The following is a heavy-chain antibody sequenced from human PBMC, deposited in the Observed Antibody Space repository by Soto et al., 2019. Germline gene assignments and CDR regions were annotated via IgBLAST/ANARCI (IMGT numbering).Heavy chain of an antibody. J-gene: IGHJ4*02. V-gene: IGHV4-39*01. Sequence: SETLSLTCSVSGGSISSSSYYWGWIRQPPGKGLEWIGSIYYSGSTYYNPSLKSRVTISVDTSKNQFSLKLSSVTAADTAVYYCARMGPYSSGWYFVDYWGQGTLVTAPQ. CDR3: ARMGPYSSGWYFVDY. CDR2: IYYSGST. CDR1: GGSISSSSYY. D-gene: IGHD6-19*01.